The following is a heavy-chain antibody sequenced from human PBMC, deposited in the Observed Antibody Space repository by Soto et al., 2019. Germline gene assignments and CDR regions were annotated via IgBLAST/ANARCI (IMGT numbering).Heavy chain of an antibody. D-gene: IGHD2-2*01. CDR2: INHSGGT. J-gene: IGHJ4*02. Sequence: PSETLSLTCAVYGGSFSGYYWSWIRQPPGKGLEWIGEINHSGGTNYNPSLKSRVTISVDTSKNQFSLKLSSVTAADTAVYYCARGRSGRIVVVPAAVLDYWGQGTLVTVSS. CDR3: ARGRSGRIVVVPAAVLDY. CDR1: GGSFSGYY. V-gene: IGHV4-34*01.